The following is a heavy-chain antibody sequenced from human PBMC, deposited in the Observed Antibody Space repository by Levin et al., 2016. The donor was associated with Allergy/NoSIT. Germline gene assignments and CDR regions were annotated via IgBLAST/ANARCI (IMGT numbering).Heavy chain of an antibody. CDR3: ARGVVVTALTLYYYYYGMDV. CDR2: IYYSGST. Sequence: SETLSLTCTVSGGSISSGDYYWSWIRQPPGKGLEWIGYIYYSGSTYYNPSLKSRVTISVDTSKNQFSLKLSSVTAADTAVYYCARGVVVTALTLYYYYYGMDVWGQGTTVTVSS. J-gene: IGHJ6*02. D-gene: IGHD2-21*02. CDR1: GGSISSGDYY. V-gene: IGHV4-30-4*01.